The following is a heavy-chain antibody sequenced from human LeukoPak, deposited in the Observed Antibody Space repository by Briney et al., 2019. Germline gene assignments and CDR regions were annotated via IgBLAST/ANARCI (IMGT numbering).Heavy chain of an antibody. Sequence: SETLSLTCTVSGGSISSYYWSWIRRPPGKGLEWIGYIYYSGSTNYNPSLKSRVTISVDTSKNQFSLKLSSVTAADTAVYYCARQSDYDPYYYGMDVWGQGTTVTVSS. CDR3: ARQSDYDPYYYGMDV. D-gene: IGHD3-3*01. CDR1: GGSISSYY. J-gene: IGHJ6*02. V-gene: IGHV4-59*01. CDR2: IYYSGST.